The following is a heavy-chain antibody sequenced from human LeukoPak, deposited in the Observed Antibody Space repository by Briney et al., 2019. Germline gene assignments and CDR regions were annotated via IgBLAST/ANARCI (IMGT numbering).Heavy chain of an antibody. J-gene: IGHJ4*02. Sequence: PSETLSLTCTVSGGSVSSGSYYWSWIRQPPGKGLEWIGYIYYSGSTNYNPSLKSRVTISVDTSKNQFSLKLSSVTAADTAVYYRARVRRGDYVPDYWGQGTLVTVSS. CDR3: ARVRRGDYVPDY. CDR1: GGSVSSGSYY. CDR2: IYYSGST. D-gene: IGHD4-17*01. V-gene: IGHV4-61*01.